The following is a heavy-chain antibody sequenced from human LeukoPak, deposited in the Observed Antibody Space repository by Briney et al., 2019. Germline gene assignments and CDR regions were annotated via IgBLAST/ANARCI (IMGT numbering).Heavy chain of an antibody. CDR2: ISGSGGRT. V-gene: IGHV3-23*01. CDR1: GFTFSSYA. Sequence: GGSLRLSCAASGFTFSSYAMSWVRQAPGKGLEWVSTISGSGGRTYYADSVKGRFTISRDNSKNTLSLHMNSLRAEDTAVYYCAELGITMIRGVWGKGTTVTIPS. D-gene: IGHD3-22*01. J-gene: IGHJ6*04. CDR3: AELGITMIRGV.